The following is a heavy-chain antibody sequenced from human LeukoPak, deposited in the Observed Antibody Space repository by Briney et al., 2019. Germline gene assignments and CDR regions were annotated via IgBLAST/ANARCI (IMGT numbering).Heavy chain of an antibody. Sequence: SGGSLRLSCAGSGFTFSSYPITWVRQAPGKGLDWVSTIDTSGNTDYADSVKGRFTISRDNSRNTLYLQMNSLRAEDTAVYFCAQYSRPSSRVFDYWGQGTLATVSP. J-gene: IGHJ4*02. CDR1: GFTFSSYP. CDR3: AQYSRPSSRVFDY. V-gene: IGHV3-23*01. CDR2: IDTSGNT. D-gene: IGHD6-13*01.